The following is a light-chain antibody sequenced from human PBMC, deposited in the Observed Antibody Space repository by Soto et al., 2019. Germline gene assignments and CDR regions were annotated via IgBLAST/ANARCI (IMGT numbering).Light chain of an antibody. CDR1: LSISRY. CDR2: AAS. J-gene: IGKJ4*01. V-gene: IGKV1-39*01. Sequence: DIQMTQSPSSLSASVGDRVTITCRASLSISRYLNWYQQKPGKAPKLLIYAASSLQSGVPSRFRVSGSGTDFTLTIRSLQPEDFATYFCQQSYSTPLTCGGGTKEETK. CDR3: QQSYSTPLT.